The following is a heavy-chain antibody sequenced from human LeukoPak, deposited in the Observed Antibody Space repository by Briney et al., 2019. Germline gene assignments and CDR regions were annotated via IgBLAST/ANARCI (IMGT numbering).Heavy chain of an antibody. Sequence: SVKVSCKASGGTFSSYAISWVRQAPGQGLEWMGRIIPIFGIANYAQKFQGRVTITADKSTSTAYMGLSSLRSEDTAVYYCARDLTSTVQYYYYGMDVWGQGTTVTVSS. J-gene: IGHJ6*02. CDR1: GGTFSSYA. CDR2: IIPIFGIA. V-gene: IGHV1-69*04. CDR3: ARDLTSTVQYYYYGMDV. D-gene: IGHD4-11*01.